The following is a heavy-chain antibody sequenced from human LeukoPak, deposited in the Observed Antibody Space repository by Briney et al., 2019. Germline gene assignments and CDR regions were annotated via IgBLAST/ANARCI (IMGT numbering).Heavy chain of an antibody. CDR3: ARGPRITLIRGGQWYYYIDV. J-gene: IGHJ6*03. CDR1: GYTLTELS. Sequence: GASVKVSRKVSGYTLTELSMHWVRQAPGKGLEWMGGFDPEDGETIYAQKFQGRVTMTRDTSTSTVYMELSSLRSEDTAVYYCARGPRITLIRGGQWYYYIDVWGKGTTVTISS. D-gene: IGHD3-10*01. CDR2: FDPEDGET. V-gene: IGHV1-24*01.